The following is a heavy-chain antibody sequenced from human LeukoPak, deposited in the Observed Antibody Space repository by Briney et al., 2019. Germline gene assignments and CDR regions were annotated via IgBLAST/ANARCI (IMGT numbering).Heavy chain of an antibody. CDR3: ARELYYYGSGSYYRGMRSDAFDI. Sequence: GASVKLSCKASGYTFTSYGISWVRQPPAQALEWMGWISAYNGNKNYAQKPQGRVTMTTDTSTSTAYMELRSLRSDDTAVYYCARELYYYGSGSYYRGMRSDAFDIWGQGTMVTVSS. D-gene: IGHD3-10*01. CDR1: GYTFTSYG. J-gene: IGHJ3*02. V-gene: IGHV1-18*04. CDR2: ISAYNGNK.